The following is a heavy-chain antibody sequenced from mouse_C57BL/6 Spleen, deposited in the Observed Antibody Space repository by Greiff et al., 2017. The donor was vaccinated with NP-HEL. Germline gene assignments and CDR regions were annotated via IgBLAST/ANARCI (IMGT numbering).Heavy chain of an antibody. Sequence: EVQLQESGGGLVKPGGSLKLSCAASGFTFSSYAMSWVRQTPEKRLEWVATISDGGSYTYYPDNVKGRFTISRDNAKNNLYLQMSHLKSEDTAMYYCARAPTGTGYFDVWGTGTTVTVSS. J-gene: IGHJ1*03. CDR2: ISDGGSYT. V-gene: IGHV5-4*01. D-gene: IGHD4-1*02. CDR3: ARAPTGTGYFDV. CDR1: GFTFSSYA.